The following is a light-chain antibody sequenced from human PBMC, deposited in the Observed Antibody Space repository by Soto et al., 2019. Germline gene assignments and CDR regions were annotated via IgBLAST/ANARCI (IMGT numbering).Light chain of an antibody. J-gene: IGLJ2*01. CDR1: SSDVVGYTY. V-gene: IGLV2-14*03. CDR3: SAFRRGSTRVV. Sequence: QSVLSQPASVSGSPGQSITISCTGTSSDVVGYTYVSWYQQHPGKAPKVIIYDVTKRPSGISTRFSGSKSGNTASLTISGLQVEDEADYYCSAFRRGSTRVVFGGGTKLTVL. CDR2: DVT.